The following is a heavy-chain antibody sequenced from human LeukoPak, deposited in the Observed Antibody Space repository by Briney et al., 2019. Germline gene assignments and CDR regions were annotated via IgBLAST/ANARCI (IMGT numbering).Heavy chain of an antibody. J-gene: IGHJ4*02. V-gene: IGHV1-18*01. CDR1: GYTFTSYG. Sequence: GASVKVSCKASGYTFTSYGISWVRQAPGQGLEWMGWISAYNGNTNYAQKLQGRVTMTTDTSTSTAYMELRSLRSDDTAVYYCARDQTRGYDFWSGVGTAIYDYWGQGTLVTVSS. CDR2: ISAYNGNT. CDR3: ARDQTRGYDFWSGVGTAIYDY. D-gene: IGHD3-3*01.